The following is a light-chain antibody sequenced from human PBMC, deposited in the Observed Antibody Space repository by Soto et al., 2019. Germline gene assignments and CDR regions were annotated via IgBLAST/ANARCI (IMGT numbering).Light chain of an antibody. CDR1: QSVSSN. V-gene: IGKV3-15*01. Sequence: EIVMTQSPATLSVSPGERATLSCRASQSVSSNLAWYQQKPGQAPRLLIYGASTRATGIPARFSGSGSGTEFTLTISSLQSEDFAVYYCQQSYSPPWTFGQGTKVDIK. J-gene: IGKJ1*01. CDR3: QQSYSPPWT. CDR2: GAS.